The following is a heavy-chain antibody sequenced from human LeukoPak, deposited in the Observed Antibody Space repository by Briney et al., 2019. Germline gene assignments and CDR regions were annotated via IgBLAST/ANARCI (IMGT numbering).Heavy chain of an antibody. J-gene: IGHJ4*02. D-gene: IGHD6-19*01. CDR2: MNPNSGNT. V-gene: IGHV1-8*01. CDR3: ARGLAVAGTGY. Sequence: ASVKVSCKASGYSFTSYDLIWVRQATGQGLEWMGWMNPNSGNTGYAQKFQGRVTMTRDTSISTAYMELTSLTSEDTAIYYCARGLAVAGTGYWGQGTLVTVSS. CDR1: GYSFTSYD.